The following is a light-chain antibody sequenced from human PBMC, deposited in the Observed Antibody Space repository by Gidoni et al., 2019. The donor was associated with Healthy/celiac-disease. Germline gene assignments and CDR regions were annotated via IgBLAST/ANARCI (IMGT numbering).Light chain of an antibody. CDR2: QDS. J-gene: IGLJ2*01. V-gene: IGLV3-1*01. CDR1: KLGDKY. CDR3: QAWDSSTKV. Sequence: SYELTQPPSVPMSPGQTASITCSGDKLGDKYACWYQQKPGQSPVLVIYQDSKRPSGTPELFSGSNSGNTATLPISGTQAMDEADYYCQAWDSSTKVFGGGPKLTVL.